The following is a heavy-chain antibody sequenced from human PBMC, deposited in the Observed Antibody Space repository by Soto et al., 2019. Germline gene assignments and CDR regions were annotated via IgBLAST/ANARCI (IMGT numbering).Heavy chain of an antibody. CDR1: GGSISSGGYY. Sequence: SETLSLTCTVSGGSISSGGYYWSWIRQHPGKGLEWIGYIYYSGSTYYNPSLKSRVTISVDTSKNQFSLKLSSVTAADTAVYYCARSSGPYYYDSSGYYHYWGQGTLVTAPQ. D-gene: IGHD3-22*01. V-gene: IGHV4-31*03. CDR2: IYYSGST. J-gene: IGHJ4*02. CDR3: ARSSGPYYYDSSGYYHY.